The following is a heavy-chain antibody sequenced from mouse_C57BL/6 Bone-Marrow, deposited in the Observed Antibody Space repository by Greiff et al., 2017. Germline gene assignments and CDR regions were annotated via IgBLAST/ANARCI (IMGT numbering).Heavy chain of an antibody. CDR3: ARRKLRYWYFDV. Sequence: EVQLQQSGPVLVKPGASVKMSCKASGYTFTDYYLNWVKQSHGKSLEWIGVINPYNGGTSYNQKFKGKATLTVDKSSSTAYMELNSLTSEDSAVYYCARRKLRYWYFDVWGTGTTVTVSS. CDR2: INPYNGGT. J-gene: IGHJ1*03. CDR1: GYTFTDYY. D-gene: IGHD1-1*01. V-gene: IGHV1-19*01.